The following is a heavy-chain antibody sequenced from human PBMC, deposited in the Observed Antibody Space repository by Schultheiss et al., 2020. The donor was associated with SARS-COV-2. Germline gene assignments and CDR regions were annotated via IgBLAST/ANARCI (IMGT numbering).Heavy chain of an antibody. J-gene: IGHJ4*02. D-gene: IGHD3-9*01. CDR2: ISSNGGST. Sequence: GGSLRLSCSASGFTFSSYAMHWVRQAPGKGLEYVLAISSNGGSTYYADSVKGRFTISRDNSKNTLYLQMSSLRAEDTAVYYCVKDSLWVAIFPGPFDYWGQGTLVTVSS. CDR3: VKDSLWVAIFPGPFDY. CDR1: GFTFSSYA. V-gene: IGHV3-64D*06.